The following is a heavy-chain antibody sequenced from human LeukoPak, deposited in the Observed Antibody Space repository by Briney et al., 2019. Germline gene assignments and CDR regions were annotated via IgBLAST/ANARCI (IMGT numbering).Heavy chain of an antibody. D-gene: IGHD3-22*01. CDR3: ARRPYSDTSGRLSDV. CDR2: IGSSGSPT. V-gene: IGHV3-11*04. Sequence: LSLTCTVSGGSISNRSYYWGWIRQAPGKGLEWISYIGSSGSPTHYADSVGGRFTISRDNAKNSLYLQMNSLRDEDTAVYFCARRPYSDTSGRLSDVWGQGTTVTVSS. J-gene: IGHJ6*02. CDR1: GGSISNRSYY.